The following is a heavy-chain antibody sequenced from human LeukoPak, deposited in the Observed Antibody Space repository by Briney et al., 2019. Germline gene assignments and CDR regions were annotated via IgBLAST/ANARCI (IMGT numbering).Heavy chain of an antibody. J-gene: IGHJ5*02. CDR1: GYTFTGYY. D-gene: IGHD2-2*01. V-gene: IGHV1-2*06. CDR2: INPNSGGT. CDR3: ARDGGWYQLLWWFDP. Sequence: ASVKVSCKASGYTFTGYYMHWVRQAPGQGLEWMGRINPNSGGTNYAQKFQGRVTMTRDTSISTAYMEVSRLRLDDTAVYYCARDGGWYQLLWWFDPWGQGTLVTVSS.